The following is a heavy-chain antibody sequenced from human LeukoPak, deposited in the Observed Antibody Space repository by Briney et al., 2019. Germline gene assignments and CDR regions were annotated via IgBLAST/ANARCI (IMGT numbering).Heavy chain of an antibody. D-gene: IGHD3/OR15-3a*01. Sequence: SETLSLTCTVSGGSINSYYWSWIRQPPGKGLECIVHIYYTGSTYYKPSLESRVTISVDTAKNQISLKLSSVTAADTAVYYCARYEEFSTGYSASSPRHYFDHWGQGTLVTVSS. CDR1: GGSINSYY. V-gene: IGHV4-59*01. CDR3: ARYEEFSTGYSASSPRHYFDH. CDR2: IYYTGST. J-gene: IGHJ4*02.